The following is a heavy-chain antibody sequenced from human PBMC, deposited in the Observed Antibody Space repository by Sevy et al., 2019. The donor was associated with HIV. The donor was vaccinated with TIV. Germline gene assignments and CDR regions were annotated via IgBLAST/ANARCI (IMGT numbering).Heavy chain of an antibody. J-gene: IGHJ4*02. CDR3: AREDRRKGVATILGDFDY. CDR1: GFTFSSYW. D-gene: IGHD5-12*01. Sequence: GGSLRLSCAASGFTFSSYWMSWVRQAPGKGLEWVANIKQDGSEKYYVDSVKGRFTISRDNAKNSLYLQMNSLRAEDTAVYYCAREDRRKGVATILGDFDYWGQGTLVTVSS. CDR2: IKQDGSEK. V-gene: IGHV3-7*01.